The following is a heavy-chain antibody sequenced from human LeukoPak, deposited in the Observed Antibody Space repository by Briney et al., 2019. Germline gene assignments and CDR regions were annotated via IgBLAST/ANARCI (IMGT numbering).Heavy chain of an antibody. Sequence: SETLSLTCTVSGYSISSGYYWGWIRPPPGKGLEWIGSIYHSGSTYYNPSLKSRVTISVDTSKNQFSLKLSSVTAADTAVYYCALVGRDGYNSWGQGTLVTVSS. CDR3: ALVGRDGYNS. J-gene: IGHJ4*02. V-gene: IGHV4-38-2*02. CDR1: GYSISSGYY. D-gene: IGHD5-24*01. CDR2: IYHSGST.